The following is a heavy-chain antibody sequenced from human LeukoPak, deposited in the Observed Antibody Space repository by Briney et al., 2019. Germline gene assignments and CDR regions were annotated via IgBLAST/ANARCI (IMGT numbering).Heavy chain of an antibody. CDR3: VRDDWNHEDPFDY. D-gene: IGHD1-1*01. Sequence: PGGSLRLSCAASGFTFSSYGMHWVRQAPGKGLEWVAFIRYDGSNKYYADSVKGRFTISRDNSKNTLYLQMNSLRAEDTAVYYCVRDDWNHEDPFDYWGQGTLVTVSS. J-gene: IGHJ4*02. V-gene: IGHV3-30*02. CDR1: GFTFSSYG. CDR2: IRYDGSNK.